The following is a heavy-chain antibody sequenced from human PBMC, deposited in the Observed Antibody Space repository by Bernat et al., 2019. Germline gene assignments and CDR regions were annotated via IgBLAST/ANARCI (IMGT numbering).Heavy chain of an antibody. CDR3: ARRYSGYDSGPHFDY. CDR1: GGSISSSNW. D-gene: IGHD5-12*01. CDR2: IYHSRST. J-gene: IGHJ4*02. Sequence: QVQLQESGPGLVKPSGTLSLTCAVSGGSISSSNWWSWLRQPPGKGLEWIGEIYHSRSTNYNPSLKSRVTISVNKSKNQFALKLSSVTAADTAVYDCARRYSGYDSGPHFDYWGQGTLVTVSS. V-gene: IGHV4-4*02.